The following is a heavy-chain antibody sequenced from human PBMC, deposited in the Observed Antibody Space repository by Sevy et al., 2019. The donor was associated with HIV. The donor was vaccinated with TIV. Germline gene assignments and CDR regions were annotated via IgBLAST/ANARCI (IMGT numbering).Heavy chain of an antibody. D-gene: IGHD6-13*01. CDR3: ARVASRVGSSSWFDY. V-gene: IGHV3-33*03. CDR1: GFIFSDYG. Sequence: GSLRLSCAASGFIFSDYGMHWVRQSPVNGLEWVAVVWYDGNIKYYADSVKGRFTISRDNAKNSLYLQMNSLRAEDTAVYYCARVASRVGSSSWFDYWGQGTLVTVSS. J-gene: IGHJ4*02. CDR2: VWYDGNIK.